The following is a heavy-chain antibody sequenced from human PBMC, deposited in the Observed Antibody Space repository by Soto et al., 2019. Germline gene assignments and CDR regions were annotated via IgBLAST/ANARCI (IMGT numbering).Heavy chain of an antibody. CDR3: ARGDTPMITGMDSFDI. Sequence: AGGSLRLSCAASGFTFSRYWMNWVRQAPGKGLEWVANIKQDGTEKNYVDSVKGRFTISRDNARNSLYLQMDSLRAEDTAVYFCARGDTPMITGMDSFDIWGQGTTVTVS. CDR2: IKQDGTEK. J-gene: IGHJ3*02. V-gene: IGHV3-7*01. CDR1: GFTFSRYW. D-gene: IGHD5-18*01.